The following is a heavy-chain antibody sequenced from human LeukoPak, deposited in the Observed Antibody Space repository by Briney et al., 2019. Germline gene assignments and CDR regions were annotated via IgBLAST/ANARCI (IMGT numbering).Heavy chain of an antibody. Sequence: ASVKVSCKASGGTFSSYAISWVRQAPGQGLEWMGGIIPIFGTANYAQKFQGRVTITADKSTSTAYMELSSLRSGDTAVYYCARDNRGYSRALDYWGQGTLVTVSS. CDR2: IIPIFGTA. J-gene: IGHJ4*02. V-gene: IGHV1-69*06. D-gene: IGHD5-18*01. CDR1: GGTFSSYA. CDR3: ARDNRGYSRALDY.